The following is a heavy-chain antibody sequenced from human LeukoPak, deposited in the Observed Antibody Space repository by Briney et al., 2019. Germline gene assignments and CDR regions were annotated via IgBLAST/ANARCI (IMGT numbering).Heavy chain of an antibody. D-gene: IGHD5-24*01. CDR3: ARGGQGDGHSADDAFDI. J-gene: IGHJ3*02. CDR1: GDSVSSNSAA. CDR2: TYYRSKWYN. Sequence: SQTLSLTCAISGDSVSSNSAAWNWIRQSPSRGLEWLGRTYYRSKWYNDYAVSVKSRITINPDTSKNQFSLQLNSVTPEDTAVYYCARGGQGDGHSADDAFDIWGQGTMVTVSS. V-gene: IGHV6-1*01.